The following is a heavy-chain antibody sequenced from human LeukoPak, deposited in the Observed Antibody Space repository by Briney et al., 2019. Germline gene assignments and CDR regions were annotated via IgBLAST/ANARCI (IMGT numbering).Heavy chain of an antibody. Sequence: SETLSLTCTVSGGSISSYYWSWIRQPPGKGLEWIGYIYYSGSTNYNPSLKSRVTISVDTSKNQFSLRLSSVTAADTAVYYCARDQIVGAPGAFDIWGQGTMVTVSS. CDR3: ARDQIVGAPGAFDI. D-gene: IGHD1-26*01. CDR2: IYYSGST. CDR1: GGSISSYY. J-gene: IGHJ3*02. V-gene: IGHV4-59*01.